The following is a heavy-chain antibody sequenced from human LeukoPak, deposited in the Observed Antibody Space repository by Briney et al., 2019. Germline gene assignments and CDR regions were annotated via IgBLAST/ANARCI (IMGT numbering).Heavy chain of an antibody. CDR3: ARGPTLRITMVRGVLSFDY. CDR2: IIHSGST. J-gene: IGHJ4*02. CDR1: GGSFSGYY. V-gene: IGHV4-34*01. Sequence: SETLSLTCAVYGGSFSGYYWSWIRQPPGKGLEWIGEIIHSGSTNYNPSPKSRVTISVDTSKNQFSLKLSSVTAADTAVYYCARGPTLRITMVRGVLSFDYWGQGTLVTVSS. D-gene: IGHD3-10*01.